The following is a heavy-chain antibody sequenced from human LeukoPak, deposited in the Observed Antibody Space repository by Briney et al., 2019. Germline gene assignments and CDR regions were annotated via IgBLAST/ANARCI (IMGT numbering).Heavy chain of an antibody. CDR2: IVSSNNYI. Sequence: GGSLRLSCAASGFTFSSYSMNWVRQAPGKGLEWVSSIVSSNNYIYYADSVKGRFTISRDNAKNSLYLQMNSLRAEDTAVYFCAKRGVVIRVILVGFHKEANYFDSWGQGALVTVSS. D-gene: IGHD3-22*01. J-gene: IGHJ4*02. CDR3: AKRGVVIRVILVGFHKEANYFDS. V-gene: IGHV3-21*04. CDR1: GFTFSSYS.